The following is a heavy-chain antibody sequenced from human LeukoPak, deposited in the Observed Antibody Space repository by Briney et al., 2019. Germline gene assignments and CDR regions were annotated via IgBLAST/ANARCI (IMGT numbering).Heavy chain of an antibody. J-gene: IGHJ3*02. CDR1: GYSISSGYY. CDR2: IYYSGST. CDR3: ARPGRFLEWLGAFDI. V-gene: IGHV4-38-2*01. Sequence: SETLSLTCAVSGYSISSGYYWGWIRQPPGKGLEWIGSIYYSGSTYYNPSLKSRVTISVDTSKNQFSLKLSSVTAADTAVYYCARPGRFLEWLGAFDIWGQGTMVTVSS. D-gene: IGHD3-3*01.